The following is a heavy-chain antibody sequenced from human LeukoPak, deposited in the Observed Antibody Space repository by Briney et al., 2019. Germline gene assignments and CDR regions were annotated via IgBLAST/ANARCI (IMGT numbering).Heavy chain of an antibody. V-gene: IGHV3-21*06. J-gene: IGHJ4*02. CDR3: ARDGGGGLDY. D-gene: IGHD2-15*01. Sequence: GGSLRLSYAASGFTFSNYNMNWVRQAPAKGFEGVSCISISSNYIYYPDSVEGRFTMSRVNAKNALYLQMNSMRAEDTAVYYCARDGGGGLDYWGQGTLVTVSS. CDR2: ISISSNYI. CDR1: GFTFSNYN.